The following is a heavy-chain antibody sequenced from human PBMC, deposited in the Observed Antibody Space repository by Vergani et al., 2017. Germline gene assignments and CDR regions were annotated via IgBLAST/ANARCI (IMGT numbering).Heavy chain of an antibody. CDR3: AKKFYYYGSGSYAASDYFDY. CDR1: GFTFSSYA. V-gene: IGHV3-23*01. J-gene: IGHJ4*02. D-gene: IGHD3-10*01. CDR2: ISGSGGST. Sequence: EVQLLESGGGLVQPGGSLRLSCAASGFTFSSYAMSWVRQAPGKGLEWVSAISGSGGSTYYADSVKGRFTISRDNSKNTLYLQMNSLRAEDTAVYYCAKKFYYYGSGSYAASDYFDYWGQGTLVTVSS.